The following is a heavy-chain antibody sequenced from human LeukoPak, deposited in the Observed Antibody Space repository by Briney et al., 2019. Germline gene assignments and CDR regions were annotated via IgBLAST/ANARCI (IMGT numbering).Heavy chain of an antibody. Sequence: PSETLSLTCTVSGGSISSYYWSWIRQPPGKGLEWIGYIYYSGSTNYNPSLKSRVTISVDTSKNQFSLKLSSVTAADTAVYYCARHVALVDAFGIWGQGTMVTVSS. V-gene: IGHV4-59*08. D-gene: IGHD2-15*01. J-gene: IGHJ3*02. CDR1: GGSISSYY. CDR3: ARHVALVDAFGI. CDR2: IYYSGST.